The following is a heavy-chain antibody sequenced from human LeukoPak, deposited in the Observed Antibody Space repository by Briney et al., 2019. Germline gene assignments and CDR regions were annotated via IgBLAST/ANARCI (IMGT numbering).Heavy chain of an antibody. D-gene: IGHD4-17*01. CDR1: GGSISSYY. Sequence: SETLSLTCTVSGGSISSYYWSWIRQPPGKGLEWIGYIYYSGSTNYNPSLKSRVTMSVDTSKNQFSLKLSSVTAADTAVYYCASTDDSTFYGWFDPWGQGTLVTVSS. CDR3: ASTDDSTFYGWFDP. V-gene: IGHV4-59*01. J-gene: IGHJ5*02. CDR2: IYYSGST.